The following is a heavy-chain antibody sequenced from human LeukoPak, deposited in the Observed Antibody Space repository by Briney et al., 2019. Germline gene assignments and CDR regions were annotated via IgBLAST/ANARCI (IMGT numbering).Heavy chain of an antibody. CDR3: ARLRGYPWGFDY. D-gene: IGHD3-10*01. Sequence: PLETLSLTCTVSGGSISSYYWCWIRQPPGKGLEWIGYIYYSGSTNYNPSLKSRVTISVDTSKNQFSLKLSSVTAADTAVYYCARLRGYPWGFDYWGQGTLVTVSS. J-gene: IGHJ4*02. CDR2: IYYSGST. CDR1: GGSISSYY. V-gene: IGHV4-59*01.